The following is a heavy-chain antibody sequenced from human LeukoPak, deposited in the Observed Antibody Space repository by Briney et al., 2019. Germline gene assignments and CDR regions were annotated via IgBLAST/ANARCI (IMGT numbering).Heavy chain of an antibody. V-gene: IGHV5-51*01. CDR1: GYSFTNYW. CDR3: ARAPPGYYDSSGYYIYDAFDI. J-gene: IGHJ3*02. CDR2: IYPSDSDT. Sequence: GESLKISCKGSGYSFTNYWIGWVRQVPGKGLEWMGIIYPSDSDTRYSPSFQGQVTISADKSISTAYLQWSSLKASDTAMYYCARAPPGYYDSSGYYIYDAFDIWGQGTMVTVSS. D-gene: IGHD3-22*01.